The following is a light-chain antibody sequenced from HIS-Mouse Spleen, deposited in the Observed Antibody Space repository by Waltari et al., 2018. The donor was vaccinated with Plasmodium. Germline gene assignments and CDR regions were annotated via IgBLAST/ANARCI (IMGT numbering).Light chain of an antibody. CDR3: YSTDSSGNHRV. CDR1: ALPKKY. CDR2: EDR. V-gene: IGLV3-10*01. Sequence: SYELTQPPSVSVSPGQTARITCSGDALPKKYAYWYQQKSGQAPVLVIYEDRKRPAGSPERFSGDSAGTMATWTISGAQVEDEADYYCYSTDSSGNHRVFGGGTKLTVL. J-gene: IGLJ3*02.